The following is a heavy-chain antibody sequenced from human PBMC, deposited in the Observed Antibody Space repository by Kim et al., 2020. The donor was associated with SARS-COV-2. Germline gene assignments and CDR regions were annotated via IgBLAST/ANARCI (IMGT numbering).Heavy chain of an antibody. J-gene: IGHJ6*02. D-gene: IGHD2-21*01. CDR3: ARGSFLGKDLLSYYYYGMDV. V-gene: IGHV4-34*01. CDR2: INHSGST. Sequence: SETLSLTCAVYGGSFSGYYWSWIRQPPGKGLEWIGEINHSGSTNYNPSLKSRVTISVDTSKNQFSLKLSSVTAADTAVYYCARGSFLGKDLLSYYYYGMDVWGQGTTVTVSS. CDR1: GGSFSGYY.